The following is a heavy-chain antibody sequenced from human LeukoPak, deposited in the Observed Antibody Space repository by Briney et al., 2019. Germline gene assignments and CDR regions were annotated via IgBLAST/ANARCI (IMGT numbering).Heavy chain of an antibody. CDR3: ARDLGGGSFDF. D-gene: IGHD2-15*01. V-gene: IGHV4-31*03. Sequence: PSETLSLTCTVSGGSISNGVYHWSWIRQHPGKGLEWIGYIYYSGSTYYSPSLKSRLTMSVDTSKNQFSLKLSSVTAADTAVYYCARDLGGGSFDFWGQGTLVTVSS. CDR2: IYYSGST. CDR1: GGSISNGVYH. J-gene: IGHJ4*02.